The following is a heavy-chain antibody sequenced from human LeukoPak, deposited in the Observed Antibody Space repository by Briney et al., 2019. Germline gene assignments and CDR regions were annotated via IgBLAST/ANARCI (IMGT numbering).Heavy chain of an antibody. V-gene: IGHV4-59*01. Sequence: SETLSLTCTVSGGSISSYYWSWIRQPPGKGLEWIGYIYYSGSTNYNPSLKSRVTISVDTSKNQFSLKLSSVTAADTAVYYCAREAVLRTAFDIWGQGTMVTVSS. CDR3: AREAVLRTAFDI. CDR1: GGSISSYY. J-gene: IGHJ3*02. D-gene: IGHD3-10*01. CDR2: IYYSGST.